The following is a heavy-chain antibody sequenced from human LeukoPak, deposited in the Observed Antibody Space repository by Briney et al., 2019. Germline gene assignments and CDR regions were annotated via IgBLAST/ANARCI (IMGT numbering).Heavy chain of an antibody. Sequence: ASVKVSCKASGYTFTSYDINWVRQATGQGREWMGWMNPNSGNTGYAQKFQGRVTMTRNTSISTAYMELSSLRSEDTAVYYCARGVSSGWGQRFAFDIWGQGTMVTVSS. CDR3: ARGVSSGWGQRFAFDI. D-gene: IGHD6-19*01. V-gene: IGHV1-8*01. CDR1: GYTFTSYD. J-gene: IGHJ3*02. CDR2: MNPNSGNT.